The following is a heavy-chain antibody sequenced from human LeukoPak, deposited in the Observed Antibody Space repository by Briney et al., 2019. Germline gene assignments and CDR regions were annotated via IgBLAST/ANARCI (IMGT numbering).Heavy chain of an antibody. J-gene: IGHJ4*02. Sequence: SETLSLTCTVSGGSISSYYWSWIRQPPGKGLEWIGYIYYSGSTNYNPSLKSRVTISVDTSKNQFSLKLSSVTAADTAVYYCARGVDTAMVTPYLDYWGQGTLVIVSS. CDR2: IYYSGST. CDR1: GGSISSYY. V-gene: IGHV4-59*08. D-gene: IGHD5-18*01. CDR3: ARGVDTAMVTPYLDY.